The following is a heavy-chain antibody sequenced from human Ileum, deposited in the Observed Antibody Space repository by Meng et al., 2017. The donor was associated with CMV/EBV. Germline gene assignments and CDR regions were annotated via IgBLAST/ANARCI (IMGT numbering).Heavy chain of an antibody. CDR3: ARDVWGFDY. J-gene: IGHJ4*02. CDR1: VKTFTDHN. CDR2: ISLGNGQT. D-gene: IGHD7-27*01. V-gene: IGHV1-18*04. Sequence: QLHRLLSGAGVKKPGASGKISCKTSVKTFTDHNIGWWRQAPGQGLEWVGWISLGNGQTVYGHKVQGRVTVTTDTSTSTAYMELRSLRSDDTAMYYCARDVWGFDYWGQGTLVTVSS.